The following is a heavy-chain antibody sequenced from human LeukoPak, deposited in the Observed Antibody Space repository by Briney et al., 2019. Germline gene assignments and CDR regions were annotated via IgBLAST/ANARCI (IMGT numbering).Heavy chain of an antibody. CDR3: ARERIDYDSSGYYTYYFDY. CDR2: IYYSGST. D-gene: IGHD3-22*01. Sequence: ASETLSLTCTVSGASISSYYWSWIRQPPGKGLEWIGYIYYSGSTNYNPSLKSRVTISVDTSKNQFSLKLSSVTAADTAVYYCARERIDYDSSGYYTYYFDYWGQGTLVTVSS. CDR1: GASISSYY. J-gene: IGHJ4*02. V-gene: IGHV4-59*01.